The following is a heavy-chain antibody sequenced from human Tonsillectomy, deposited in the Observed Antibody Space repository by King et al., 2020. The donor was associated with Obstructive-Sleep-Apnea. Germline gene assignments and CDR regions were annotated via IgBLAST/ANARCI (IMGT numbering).Heavy chain of an antibody. V-gene: IGHV3-30-3*01. J-gene: IGHJ3*02. CDR1: GFTFSSYA. CDR2: ISYDGSNK. CDR3: ARDGAVGATSGLSAFDI. D-gene: IGHD1-26*01. Sequence: VQLVESGGGVVQPGRSLRLSCAASGFTFSSYAMHWVRQAPGKGLEWVAVISYDGSNKYYADSVKGRFTISRDNSKNTLYLQMNSLRAEDTAVYYCARDGAVGATSGLSAFDIWGQGTMVTVSS.